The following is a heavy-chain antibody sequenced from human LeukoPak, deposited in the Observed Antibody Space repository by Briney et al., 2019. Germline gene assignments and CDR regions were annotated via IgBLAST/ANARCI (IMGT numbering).Heavy chain of an antibody. Sequence: SETLSLTCTVSGGSIRGYYWNWIRQPPGKGLEWIGYIYYSGSTNYNPSLKSRVTISVDTSKNQFSLKLSSVTTADTAVYYCASHGLLWFGELAYGMDVWGQGTTVTVSS. D-gene: IGHD3-10*01. CDR2: IYYSGST. CDR3: ASHGLLWFGELAYGMDV. V-gene: IGHV4-59*12. CDR1: GGSIRGYY. J-gene: IGHJ6*02.